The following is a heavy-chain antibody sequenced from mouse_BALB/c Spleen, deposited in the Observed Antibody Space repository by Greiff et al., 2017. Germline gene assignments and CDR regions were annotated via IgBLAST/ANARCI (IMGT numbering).Heavy chain of an antibody. D-gene: IGHD2-4*01. J-gene: IGHJ3*01. CDR2: IRNKANGYTT. Sequence: VQLQESGGGLVQPGGSLRLSCAPSGFTFTDYYMSWVRQPPGKALEWLGFIRNKANGYTTEYSASVKGRFTISRDNSQSILYLQMNTLRAKDSATYYWARDTDYDYDGNAYWGQGTLVTVSA. CDR1: GFTFTDYY. V-gene: IGHV7-3*02. CDR3: ARDTDYDYDGNAY.